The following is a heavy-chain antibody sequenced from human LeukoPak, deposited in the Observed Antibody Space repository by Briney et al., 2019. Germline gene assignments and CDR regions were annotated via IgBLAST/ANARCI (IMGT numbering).Heavy chain of an antibody. J-gene: IGHJ4*02. CDR3: ARDRPYYFGSGTYYDGFDS. V-gene: IGHV4-59*01. D-gene: IGHD3-10*01. Sequence: SETLSLTRPVSGGSINSYYWSWIREPPGQGLEWVGYINYNGSTKYNPSLKSRVTMSLDTSRTQFSLNLSSVTAADTAVYYCARDRPYYFGSGTYYDGFDSWGQGTLVTVSS. CDR1: GGSINSYY. CDR2: INYNGST.